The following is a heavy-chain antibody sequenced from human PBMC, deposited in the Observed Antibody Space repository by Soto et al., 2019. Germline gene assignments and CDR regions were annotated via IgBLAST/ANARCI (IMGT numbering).Heavy chain of an antibody. V-gene: IGHV2-5*02. D-gene: IGHD3-3*01. Sequence: QITLNESGPTQVKPRQTLTLTCTFSGFSLTTSGAGVGWIRQSPGKAPEWLALIYWDDDKRYSPSLNSRLTSTKDTSKNQVVLTMADLDPADTATYYCAHRVLRTVFGLVTTTAIYFDFWGQGTPVAVSS. CDR1: GFSLTTSGAG. CDR2: IYWDDDK. CDR3: AHRVLRTVFGLVTTTAIYFDF. J-gene: IGHJ4*02.